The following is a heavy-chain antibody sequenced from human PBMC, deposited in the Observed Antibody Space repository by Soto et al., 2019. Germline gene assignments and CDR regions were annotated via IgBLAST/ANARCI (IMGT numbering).Heavy chain of an antibody. D-gene: IGHD6-13*01. J-gene: IGHJ5*02. CDR2: ISSSSSYI. Sequence: GSLRLSCAASGFTFSSYSMNWVRQAPGKGLEWVSSISSSSSYIYYADSVKGRFTISRDNAKNSLYLQMNSLRAEDTAVYYCARLAAAGYNWFDPWGQGTLVTVSS. CDR3: ARLAAAGYNWFDP. CDR1: GFTFSSYS. V-gene: IGHV3-21*01.